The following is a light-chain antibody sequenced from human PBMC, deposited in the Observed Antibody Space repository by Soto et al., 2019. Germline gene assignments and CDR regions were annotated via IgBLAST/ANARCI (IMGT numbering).Light chain of an antibody. J-gene: IGKJ1*01. Sequence: EIVMTQSPATLSVSPGERATLSCRASQSVGSNLAWYQQQPGQAPRLLIYGASTRTTGIPARCSGSGSGTEFTLTISSLQPEEFAIYFCQQYNNWPPDRTFGQGTKVEIK. CDR3: QQYNNWPPDRT. CDR1: QSVGSN. CDR2: GAS. V-gene: IGKV3-15*01.